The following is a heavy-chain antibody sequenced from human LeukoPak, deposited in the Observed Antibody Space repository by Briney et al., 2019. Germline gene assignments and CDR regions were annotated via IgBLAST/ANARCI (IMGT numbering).Heavy chain of an antibody. J-gene: IGHJ4*02. Sequence: ASVKVSCKASGYTFTSYGISWVRQAPGQGLEWMGWISAYNGNTNYAQKLQGRVTITRDTSASTAYMELSSLRSGDTAVYYCARGLLRYDSSGYYPYFDYWGQGTLVTVSS. D-gene: IGHD3-22*01. CDR3: ARGLLRYDSSGYYPYFDY. CDR2: ISAYNGNT. V-gene: IGHV1-18*01. CDR1: GYTFTSYG.